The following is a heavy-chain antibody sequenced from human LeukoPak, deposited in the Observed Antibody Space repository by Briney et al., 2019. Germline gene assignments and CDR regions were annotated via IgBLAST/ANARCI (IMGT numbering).Heavy chain of an antibody. J-gene: IGHJ4*02. V-gene: IGHV3-53*01. CDR1: GFTVSTNY. Sequence: AGGSLRLSCAASGFTVSTNYMNWVRQAPGKGLEWVSVIYSGGSTYYADSVKGRFTISRDNSKNTLYLQMNSLRAEDTAVYYCARNIHLDYWGQGTLVTVSS. CDR3: ARNIHLDY. D-gene: IGHD5-18*01. CDR2: IYSGGST.